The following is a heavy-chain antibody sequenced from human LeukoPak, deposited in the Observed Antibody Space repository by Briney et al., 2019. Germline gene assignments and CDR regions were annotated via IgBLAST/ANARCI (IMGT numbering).Heavy chain of an antibody. CDR2: GYGGTT. CDR3: ISWISRDGLKA. CDR1: GFIFADYA. Sequence: PGGSLRLSCTASGFIFADYAMSWVRQAPGKGLEWVGFGYGGTTAYAAAVKGRFIISRDDSKNIAYLQMNSLKTEDTAVYYCISWISRDGLKAWGQGTMVTVSS. V-gene: IGHV3-49*04. J-gene: IGHJ3*01. D-gene: IGHD2-2*03.